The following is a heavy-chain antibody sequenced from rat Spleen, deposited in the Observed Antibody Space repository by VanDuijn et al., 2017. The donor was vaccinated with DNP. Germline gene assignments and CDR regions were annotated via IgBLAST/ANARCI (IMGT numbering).Heavy chain of an antibody. CDR1: GFTFSNYY. J-gene: IGHJ2*01. D-gene: IGHD1-11*01. V-gene: IGHV4-2*01. CDR2: INKGSSTI. Sequence: EVRLVESGGGLVQPGRSMRLSCAASGFTFSNYYMAWVRQAPGKGLEWIGEINKGSSTINYIPSLKDKFTISRDNAQNTLYLQMNKLGSEDTAIYYCAKGPNYGGYSDYFGYWGQGVMVTVSS. CDR3: AKGPNYGGYSDYFGY.